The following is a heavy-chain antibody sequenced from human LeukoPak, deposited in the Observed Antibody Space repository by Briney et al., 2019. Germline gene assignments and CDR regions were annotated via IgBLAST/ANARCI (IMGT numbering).Heavy chain of an antibody. D-gene: IGHD1-1*01. CDR1: GFSFSSYS. CDR2: ISSSSSYI. CDR3: ARDRLLEDRDYSSYYYMDV. V-gene: IGHV3-21*01. Sequence: GGSLRLSCAASGFSFSSYSMNWVRQAPGKGLEWVSSISSSSSYIYYVDSVKGRFTISRDNAKNSLYLQMNSLRAEDTAVYYCARDRLLEDRDYSSYYYMDVWGKGTTVTVSS. J-gene: IGHJ6*03.